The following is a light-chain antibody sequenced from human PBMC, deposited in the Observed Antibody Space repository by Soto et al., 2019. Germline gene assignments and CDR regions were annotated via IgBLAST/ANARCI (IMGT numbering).Light chain of an antibody. CDR1: QDISNY. J-gene: IGKJ2*01. CDR3: QQYDNLPPYD. V-gene: IGKV1-33*01. Sequence: IQMTQSPSSLSASVGDRVTITCQASQDISNYLNWYQQKPGKAPKLLIYDASNLETGVPSRFSGSGSGTDFTFTISSLQPEDIATYYCQQYDNLPPYDFGQGTKLEIK. CDR2: DAS.